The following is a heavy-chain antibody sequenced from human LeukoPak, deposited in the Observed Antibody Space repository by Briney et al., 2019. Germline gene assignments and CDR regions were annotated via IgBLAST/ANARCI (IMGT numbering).Heavy chain of an antibody. CDR1: GYTFTGYY. CDR2: INPNSGDT. Sequence: GTSVKVSCKASGYTFTGYYIHWVRQAPGQGLEWMGWINPNSGDTNYAQKFQGRVTMTRDTSISTAYMELSRLRSDDTAVYYCARSDSSSWHLDYWGQGTLVTVSS. CDR3: ARSDSSSWHLDY. D-gene: IGHD6-13*01. V-gene: IGHV1-2*02. J-gene: IGHJ4*02.